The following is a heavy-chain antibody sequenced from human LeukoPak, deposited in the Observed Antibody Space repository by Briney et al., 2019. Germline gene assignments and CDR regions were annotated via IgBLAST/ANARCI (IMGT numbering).Heavy chain of an antibody. CDR2: IYPGDSDT. Sequence: RLGESLKIPCKGSGYSFTSYWIGWVRQMPGKGLEWMGIIYPGDSDTRYSPSFQGQVTISADKSISTAYLQWSSLKASDTAMYYCARRIAAAGQTRYYFDYWGQGTLVTVSS. CDR1: GYSFTSYW. D-gene: IGHD6-13*01. CDR3: ARRIAAAGQTRYYFDY. J-gene: IGHJ4*02. V-gene: IGHV5-51*01.